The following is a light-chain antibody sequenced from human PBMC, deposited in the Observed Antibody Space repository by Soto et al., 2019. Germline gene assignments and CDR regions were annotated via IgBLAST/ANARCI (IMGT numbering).Light chain of an antibody. CDR2: TAS. Sequence: IQMTQSPSSVSASVGDRVTITCRASQDISSWLAWYQQKPGKAPNLLIYTASSLQSGVPSRFSGSGSGTDFTLTINSLQPEDIATYSCQQSYSTTWTFGQGTKV. J-gene: IGKJ1*01. CDR1: QDISSW. V-gene: IGKV1-12*01. CDR3: QQSYSTTWT.